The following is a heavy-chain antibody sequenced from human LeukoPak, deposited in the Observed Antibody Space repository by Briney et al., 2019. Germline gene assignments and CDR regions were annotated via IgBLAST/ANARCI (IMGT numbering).Heavy chain of an antibody. D-gene: IGHD1-26*01. V-gene: IGHV3-15*04. CDR2: KESKTDGGTT. Sequence: ETLSLTCAVYGGSFSGYYWSWVRQAPGKGLEWVGRKESKTDGGTTDYAAPVKGRFTVSRDDSKNTLYLQMNSLKSEDTAVYYCTTATAKSGSSWGGFDYWGRGTLVTVSS. J-gene: IGHJ4*02. CDR1: GGSFSGYY. CDR3: TTATAKSGSSWGGFDY.